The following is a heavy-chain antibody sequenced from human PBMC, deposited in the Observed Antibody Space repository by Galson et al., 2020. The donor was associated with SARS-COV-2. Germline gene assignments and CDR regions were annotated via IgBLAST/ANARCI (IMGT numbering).Heavy chain of an antibody. J-gene: IGHJ2*01. V-gene: IGHV4-38-2*02. CDR1: GYSVSTTNY. Sequence: SETLSLTCTVSGYSVSTTNYWGWVRQPPGRGLEWIGSVYPSRTTYYNPSLKSRVTISVDTSKNQFSRRLDSVTAADTALYYCARQGVNMIVLVTVPGWYFDLWGRGTLVTVSS. CDR2: VYPSRTT. D-gene: IGHD3-22*01. CDR3: ARQGVNMIVLVTVPGWYFDL.